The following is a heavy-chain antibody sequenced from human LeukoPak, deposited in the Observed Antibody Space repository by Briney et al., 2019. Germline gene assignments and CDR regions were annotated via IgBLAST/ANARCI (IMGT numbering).Heavy chain of an antibody. V-gene: IGHV1-8*01. CDR1: RYTFTSYD. CDR3: ARKTYGSNRWFDP. Sequence: GASVKVSCKASRYTFTSYDINWVRQAPGQGLEWMGWMNPNSGNTGYAQKFQGRVTMTRNTSVSTAYMELSSLRSEDTAVYYCARKTYGSNRWFDPWGQGTLVTVSS. CDR2: MNPNSGNT. D-gene: IGHD4/OR15-4a*01. J-gene: IGHJ5*02.